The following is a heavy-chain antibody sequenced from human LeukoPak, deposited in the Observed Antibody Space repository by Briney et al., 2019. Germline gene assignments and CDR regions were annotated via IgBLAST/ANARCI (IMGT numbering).Heavy chain of an antibody. V-gene: IGHV3-74*01. CDR1: GFTFGTYW. D-gene: IGHD3-9*01. CDR3: VKGVPLTIFDY. Sequence: GGSLRLSCGASGFTFGTYWMHWVRQAPGKGLVWVSGINSDGGTTTYADSVKGRFTISRDNAKNTLYLQMNSLRAEDTAVYYCVKGVPLTIFDYWGQGTLVTVSS. J-gene: IGHJ4*02. CDR2: INSDGGTT.